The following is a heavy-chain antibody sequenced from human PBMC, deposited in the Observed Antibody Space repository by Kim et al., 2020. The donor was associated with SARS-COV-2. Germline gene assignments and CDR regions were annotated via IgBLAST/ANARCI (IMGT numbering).Heavy chain of an antibody. CDR2: IYPGDSDT. V-gene: IGHV5-51*01. CDR3: ARRPLIIVGATKYAFDI. D-gene: IGHD1-26*01. Sequence: GESLKISCKGSGYSFTSYWIGWVRQMPGKGLEWMGIIYPGDSDTRYSPSFQGQVTISADKSISTAYLQWSSLKASDTAMYYCARRPLIIVGATKYAFDIWGQGTMVTVSS. J-gene: IGHJ3*02. CDR1: GYSFTSYW.